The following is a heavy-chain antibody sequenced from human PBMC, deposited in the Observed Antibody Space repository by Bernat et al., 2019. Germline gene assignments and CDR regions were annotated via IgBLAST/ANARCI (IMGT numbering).Heavy chain of an antibody. J-gene: IGHJ4*02. V-gene: IGHV1-2*02. Sequence: QVQLVQSGAEVKKPGASVKVSCKASGYTFTGYYMHWVRQAPGQGPEWMGWINPKSGGTNYAQKFQGRVTMTRDTSISTVYMEVSRLRSDDTAVYYCARGYSSGWYDEGLFGYWGQGTLVTVSS. CDR2: INPKSGGT. D-gene: IGHD6-19*01. CDR3: ARGYSSGWYDEGLFGY. CDR1: GYTFTGYY.